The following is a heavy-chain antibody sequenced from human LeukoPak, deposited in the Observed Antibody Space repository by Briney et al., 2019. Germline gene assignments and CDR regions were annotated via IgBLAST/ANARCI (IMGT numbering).Heavy chain of an antibody. Sequence: GGSLRLSCAASGFAISSKYMTWVRQVPGKGLEWVSVTYNGGSTNYADSVKGRFTISRDNSKNTLYLQMNSLKTEDTAVYFCTRSEVTGTEIWNYYGMDVWGQGTTVTVSS. CDR3: TRSEVTGTEIWNYYGMDV. CDR1: GFAISSKY. D-gene: IGHD1-14*01. J-gene: IGHJ6*02. CDR2: TYNGGST. V-gene: IGHV3-53*01.